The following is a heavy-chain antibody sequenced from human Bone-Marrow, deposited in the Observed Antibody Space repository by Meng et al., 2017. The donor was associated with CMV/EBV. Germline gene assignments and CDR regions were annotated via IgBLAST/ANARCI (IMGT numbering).Heavy chain of an antibody. Sequence: SVKVSCKASGGTFNIYTINWVRQAPGQGLEWMGGIIPIFATAKYAQKFQGRVTIITDESTSTAYMELSSLRSEDTAVYYCARGAGENTYYYDSSGPTYYYYYGMNVWGQGTTVTVSS. J-gene: IGHJ6*02. D-gene: IGHD3-22*01. CDR2: IIPIFATA. CDR1: GGTFNIYT. V-gene: IGHV1-69*05. CDR3: ARGAGENTYYYDSSGPTYYYYYGMNV.